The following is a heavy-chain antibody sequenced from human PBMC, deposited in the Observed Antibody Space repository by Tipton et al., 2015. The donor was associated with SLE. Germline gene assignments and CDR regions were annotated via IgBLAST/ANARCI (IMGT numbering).Heavy chain of an antibody. CDR1: GYTFTSYG. Sequence: QLVQSGAEVKKPGASVKVSCKASGYTFTSYGISWVRQAPGQGLEWMGWISAYNGNTNYAQKFQGRVTMTRDTSISTAYMELSRLRSDDTAVYYCAREVTGSGIDYWGQGTLVTVSS. J-gene: IGHJ4*02. D-gene: IGHD5-18*01. V-gene: IGHV1-18*01. CDR3: AREVTGSGIDY. CDR2: ISAYNGNT.